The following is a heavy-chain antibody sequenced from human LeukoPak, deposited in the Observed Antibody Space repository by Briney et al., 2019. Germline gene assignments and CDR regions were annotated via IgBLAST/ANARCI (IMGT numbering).Heavy chain of an antibody. Sequence: GGSLRLSCAASGFTFSNAWMSWVRQAPGKGLEWVGRIKSKTDGGTTDYAAPVKGRLTISRDDSKNTLYLQMSSLKTEDTAVYYCTPDVGAPKGYYYMDVWGKGTTVTVSS. CDR3: TPDVGAPKGYYYMDV. V-gene: IGHV3-15*01. J-gene: IGHJ6*03. CDR1: GFTFSNAW. D-gene: IGHD1-26*01. CDR2: IKSKTDGGTT.